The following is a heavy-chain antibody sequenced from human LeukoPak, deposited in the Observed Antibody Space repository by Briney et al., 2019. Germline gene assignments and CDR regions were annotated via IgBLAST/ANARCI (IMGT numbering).Heavy chain of an antibody. CDR3: APTAEAYTSWWEV. V-gene: IGHV1-2*02. J-gene: IGHJ4*02. Sequence: ASVKVSCKASGYKFTDDYMHWVRQAPGQGLEFMGWINPDSGFTNYAQKFKGRVTMTRDTSISTAYLEVRSLTSDDTAVYYCAPTAEAYTSWWEVWGQGTLVTVSS. D-gene: IGHD3-16*01. CDR2: INPDSGFT. CDR1: GYKFTDDY.